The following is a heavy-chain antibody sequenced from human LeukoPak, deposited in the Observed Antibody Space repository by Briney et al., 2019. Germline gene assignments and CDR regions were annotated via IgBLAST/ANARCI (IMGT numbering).Heavy chain of an antibody. J-gene: IGHJ6*03. D-gene: IGHD4-11*01. CDR1: GGSFSGYY. CDR2: INHSGST. V-gene: IGHV4-34*01. Sequence: PSETLSLTCAVYGGSFSGYYWSWIRQPPGKGLEWIGEINHSGSTNYNPSLKSRVTISVDTSKNRFSLKLSSVTAADTAVYYCASGNDYPYYYYYMDVWGKGTTVTVSS. CDR3: ASGNDYPYYYYYMDV.